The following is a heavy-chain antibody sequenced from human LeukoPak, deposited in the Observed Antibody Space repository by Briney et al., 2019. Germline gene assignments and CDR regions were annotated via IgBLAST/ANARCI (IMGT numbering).Heavy chain of an antibody. V-gene: IGHV3-30*03. J-gene: IGHJ4*02. CDR3: ATYYDFWSGYFSSFDY. CDR2: ISYDGSNK. CDR1: GFTFSSYG. Sequence: GGSLRLSCAASGFTFSSYGMHWVRQAPGKGLEWVAVISYDGSNKYYADSVKGRFTISRDNSKNTLYLQMDSLRAEDTAVYYCATYYDFWSGYFSSFDYWGQGTLVTVSS. D-gene: IGHD3-3*01.